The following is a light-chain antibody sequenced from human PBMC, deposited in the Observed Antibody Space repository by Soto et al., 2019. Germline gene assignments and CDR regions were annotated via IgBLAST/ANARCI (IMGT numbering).Light chain of an antibody. V-gene: IGKV3-11*01. Sequence: VLTQSPATLSLSPGERATLSCRASQSVSSYLAWYQQKPGQAPRLLIYDTSNRATGVPARFSGSGFGTDFTLTISSLEPEDCAIYYCQQRQYWPPITFGQGTRLEI. J-gene: IGKJ5*01. CDR3: QQRQYWPPIT. CDR2: DTS. CDR1: QSVSSY.